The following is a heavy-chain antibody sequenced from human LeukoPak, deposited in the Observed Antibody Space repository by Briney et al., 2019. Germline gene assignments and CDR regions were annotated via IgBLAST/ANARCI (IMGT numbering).Heavy chain of an antibody. Sequence: SEPLSLTCTVSGGSISSGYYWTWSRQPPGKVLEWMGMFSYSVHTYYKSSLKSRITMSVDTSKSHLSLNLSSVTAADTAVYYCARGPSFGSTTRFDLWGRGTLVTVSP. CDR3: ARGPSFGSTTRFDL. J-gene: IGHJ2*01. CDR1: GGSISSGYY. V-gene: IGHV4-31*03. D-gene: IGHD6-13*01. CDR2: FSYSVHT.